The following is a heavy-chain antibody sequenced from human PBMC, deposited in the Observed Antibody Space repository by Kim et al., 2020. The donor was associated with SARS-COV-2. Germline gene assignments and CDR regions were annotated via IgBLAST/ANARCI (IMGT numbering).Heavy chain of an antibody. V-gene: IGHV1-2*02. CDR3: ARGSDYHGLDV. CDR1: GYPFSGYY. CDR2: ISPNNGAT. J-gene: IGHJ6*02. Sequence: ASVKVSCKTSGYPFSGYYIHWVRQAPGQGLEWMGWISPNNGATNYAQASQGRVTMTRDTSISTAYMELSRLKSDDSAIYYCARGSDYHGLDVWGQGTTVTVSS.